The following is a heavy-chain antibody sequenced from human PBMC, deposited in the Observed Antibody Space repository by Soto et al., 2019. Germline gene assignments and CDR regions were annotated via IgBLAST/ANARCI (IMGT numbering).Heavy chain of an antibody. V-gene: IGHV3-23*01. D-gene: IGHD6-13*01. CDR1: GFTFSTYA. Sequence: GGSLRLSCAASGFTFSTYAMTWVRQAPGKGLEWVSTISGSGGSTYYADSVKGRFTISRDNSKNTLYLQMNSLRAEDTAVYYCAKDQGSSWYEIDYWGQGTLVTVSS. CDR3: AKDQGSSWYEIDY. CDR2: ISGSGGST. J-gene: IGHJ4*02.